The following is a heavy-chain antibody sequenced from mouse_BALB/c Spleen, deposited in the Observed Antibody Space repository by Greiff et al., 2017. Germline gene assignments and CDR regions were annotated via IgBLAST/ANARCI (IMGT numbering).Heavy chain of an antibody. CDR2: INPYNGDT. CDR1: GYSFTGYF. CDR3: GRSASGDGYYFAY. Sequence: EVKLQESGPELVKPGASVKISCKASGYSFTGYFMNWVKQSHGKSLEWIGRINPYNGDTFYNQKFKGKATLTVDKSSSTAHMELLSLTSEDSAVYYCGRSASGDGYYFAYWGQGTLVTVSA. V-gene: IGHV1-37*01. J-gene: IGHJ3*01. D-gene: IGHD2-3*01.